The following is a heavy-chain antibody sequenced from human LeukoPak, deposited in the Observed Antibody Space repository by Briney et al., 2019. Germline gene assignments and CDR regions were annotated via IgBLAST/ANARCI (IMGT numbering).Heavy chain of an antibody. Sequence: GGSLRLSCAASGFTFSSYAMTWVRQAPGKGLEWVSAIGGSGDSTYYADPVKGRFTISRDNSKNTLYLQMNSLRAEDTAVYYCAKTEYGTHLYYYYMDVWGKGTTVTVSS. CDR1: GFTFSSYA. CDR3: AKTEYGTHLYYYYMDV. D-gene: IGHD2-2*01. J-gene: IGHJ6*03. CDR2: IGGSGDST. V-gene: IGHV3-23*01.